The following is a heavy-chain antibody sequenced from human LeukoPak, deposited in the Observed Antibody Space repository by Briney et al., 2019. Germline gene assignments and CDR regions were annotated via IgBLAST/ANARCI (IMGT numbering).Heavy chain of an antibody. Sequence: SETLSLTCAVYGGSFSGYYWSWIRQPPGKGLEWIGEINHSGSTNYNPSLKSRVTISVDTSKNQFSLKLSSVTAADTAVYYCARYNWNDVGYFDYWGQGTLVTVSS. CDR1: GGSFSGYY. D-gene: IGHD1-1*01. V-gene: IGHV4-34*01. J-gene: IGHJ4*02. CDR3: ARYNWNDVGYFDY. CDR2: INHSGST.